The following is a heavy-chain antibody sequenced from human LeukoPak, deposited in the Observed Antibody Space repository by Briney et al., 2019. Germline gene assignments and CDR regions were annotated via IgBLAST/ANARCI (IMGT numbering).Heavy chain of an antibody. CDR3: ARDWAPDLAAAGLNWFDP. Sequence: GASVKVSCKASGYTFTSYGISWVRQAPGQGLEWMGWISAYNGNTNYAQKLQGRVTMTTDTSTSTAYMELRSLRSDDTAVYYCARDWAPDLAAAGLNWFDPWGQGTLVTVSS. CDR2: ISAYNGNT. J-gene: IGHJ5*02. D-gene: IGHD6-13*01. CDR1: GYTFTSYG. V-gene: IGHV1-18*01.